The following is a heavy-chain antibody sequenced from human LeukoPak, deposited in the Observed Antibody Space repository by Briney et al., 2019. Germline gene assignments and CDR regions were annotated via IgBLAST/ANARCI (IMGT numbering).Heavy chain of an antibody. Sequence: SETLSLTCVVYGGSFSGYYWSWIRQPPGKGLEWIGEINHSGSTNYNPSLKSRVTISVDTSKNQFSLKLSSVTAADTAVYYCARSSSWYRWFDPWGQGTLVTVSS. CDR2: INHSGST. V-gene: IGHV4-34*01. J-gene: IGHJ5*02. CDR3: ARSSSWYRWFDP. D-gene: IGHD6-13*01. CDR1: GGSFSGYY.